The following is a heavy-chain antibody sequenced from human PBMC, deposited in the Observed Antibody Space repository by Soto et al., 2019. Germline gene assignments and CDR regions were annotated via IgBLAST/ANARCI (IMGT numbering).Heavy chain of an antibody. CDR2: IKSKTDGGTT. D-gene: IGHD3-9*01. V-gene: IGHV3-15*07. CDR3: TTDRDYDILTGSPDV. Sequence: GGSLRLSCAASGFTFSNAWMNWVRQAPGKGLEWVGRIKSKTDGGTTDYAAPVKGRFTISRDDSKNTLYLQMNSLKTEDTAVYYCTTDRDYDILTGSPDVWGQGTTVTVSS. J-gene: IGHJ6*02. CDR1: GFTFSNAW.